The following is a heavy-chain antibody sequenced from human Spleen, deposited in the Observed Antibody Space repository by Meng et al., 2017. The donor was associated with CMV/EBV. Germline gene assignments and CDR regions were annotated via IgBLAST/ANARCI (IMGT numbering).Heavy chain of an antibody. CDR1: GFTFKSYA. D-gene: IGHD3-16*01. V-gene: IGHV3-15*01. CDR3: TTVRSPAYFDY. J-gene: IGHJ4*02. CDR2: IKSKTDGGTT. Sequence: GESLKISCTASGFTFKSYAMTWVRQAPGKGLEWVGRIKSKTDGGTTEYAAPVKGRFTLSRDDSKNTLYLQVNSLKTEDAAVYYCTTVRSPAYFDYWGQGTLVTVSS.